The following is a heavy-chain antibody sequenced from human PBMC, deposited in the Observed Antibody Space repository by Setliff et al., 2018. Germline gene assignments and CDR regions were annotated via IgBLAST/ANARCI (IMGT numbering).Heavy chain of an antibody. CDR1: GYTFIGYY. Sequence: GASVKVSCNPSGYTFIGYYVHWVRQAPGRGLEWMVWINPNTGGTNYAQKFQGRVTVTSDTSISTDYLTLTSLRSADTAIYYCARVSAPVVSPVDHWGQGNLVTVSS. J-gene: IGHJ4*02. CDR2: INPNTGGT. V-gene: IGHV1-2*02. CDR3: ARVSAPVVSPVDH.